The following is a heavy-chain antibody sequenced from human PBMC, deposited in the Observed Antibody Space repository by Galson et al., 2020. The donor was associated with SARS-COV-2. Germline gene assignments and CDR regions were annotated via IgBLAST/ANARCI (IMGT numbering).Heavy chain of an antibody. CDR1: GFMFSNHG. J-gene: IGHJ4*02. CDR2: VSYEGSLK. Sequence: QLGESLKISCAASGFMFSNHGLHWVRQAPGKGLAWVAFVSYEGSLKFYGDFVKGRFSISKDSSKRTVLLQMNNLRPDDTAMYFCAKTSTIFHINLGRGVIDQWGQGTLVTVSS. D-gene: IGHD3-10*01. V-gene: IGHV3-30*02. CDR3: AKTSTIFHINLGRGVIDQ.